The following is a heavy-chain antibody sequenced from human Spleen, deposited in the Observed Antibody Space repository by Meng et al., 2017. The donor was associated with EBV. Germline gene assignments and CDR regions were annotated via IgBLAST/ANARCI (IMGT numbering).Heavy chain of an antibody. D-gene: IGHD4-23*01. CDR1: GVGFRIAS. J-gene: IGHJ4*02. CDR3: ARDSGGNPGYFDN. V-gene: IGHV3-21*06. CDR2: ISDGSSYR. Sequence: EVQVGGSGGGLVKPGGSLRLSCAASGVGFRIASMNWVRQAPGKGLEWVASISDGSSYRDYSDSVQGRFTISRDNSKNALYLQMNSLRVEDTGVYYCARDSGGNPGYFDNWGRGTLVTVSS.